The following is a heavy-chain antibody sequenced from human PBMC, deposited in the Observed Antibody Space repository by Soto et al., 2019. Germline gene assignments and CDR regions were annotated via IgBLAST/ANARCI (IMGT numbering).Heavy chain of an antibody. V-gene: IGHV4-59*01. CDR1: GGSISSSY. CDR2: MYKTGST. J-gene: IGHJ6*02. CDR3: ARDLWGYCGTDCYPLDV. D-gene: IGHD2-21*02. Sequence: SETLSLTCTVSGGSISSSYWSWIRQPPGKGLEWIGYMYKTGSTVYNPSLKSRVTISVDTSKNQFYLKVNSVTAADTAVYFCARDLWGYCGTDCYPLDVWGQGTTVTVSS.